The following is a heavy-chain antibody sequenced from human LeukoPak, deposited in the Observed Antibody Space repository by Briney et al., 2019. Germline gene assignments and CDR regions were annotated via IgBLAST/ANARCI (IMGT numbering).Heavy chain of an antibody. Sequence: SVKVSCKASGGTFSSYAISWVRQAPGQGLEWMGRIIPILGIANYAQKFQGRVTITADKSTSTAYMELSSLRSEDTAVYYCARDPYSSSWYWFDPWGQGTLVTVSS. J-gene: IGHJ5*02. D-gene: IGHD6-13*01. CDR2: IIPILGIA. V-gene: IGHV1-69*04. CDR1: GGTFSSYA. CDR3: ARDPYSSSWYWFDP.